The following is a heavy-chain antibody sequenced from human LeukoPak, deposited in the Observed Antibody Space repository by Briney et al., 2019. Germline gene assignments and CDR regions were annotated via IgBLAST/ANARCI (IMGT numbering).Heavy chain of an antibody. V-gene: IGHV3-74*01. D-gene: IGHD3-3*01. CDR2: INTDGSST. Sequence: GGSLRLSCAASGFTFSSYWMHWVRQAPGKGLVWVSRINTDGSSTSYADSVKGRFTISRDNAKNTLYLQMNSLRAEDTAVYYCARDRSGFLEWRPFDYWGQGTLVTVSS. J-gene: IGHJ4*02. CDR1: GFTFSSYW. CDR3: ARDRSGFLEWRPFDY.